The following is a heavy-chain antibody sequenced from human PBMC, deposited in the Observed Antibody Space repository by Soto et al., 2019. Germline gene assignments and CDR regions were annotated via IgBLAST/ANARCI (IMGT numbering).Heavy chain of an antibody. J-gene: IGHJ4*02. CDR2: IIPIFGTA. CDR3: AIVQAAIKAHSFDY. V-gene: IGHV1-69*13. D-gene: IGHD2-2*02. CDR1: GGTFSSYA. Sequence: SVKVSCKASGGTFSSYAISWVRQAPGQGLEWMGGIIPIFGTANYAQKFQGRVTITADESTSTAYMELSSLRSEDTAVYYCAIVQAAIKAHSFDYWGQGTLVTVSS.